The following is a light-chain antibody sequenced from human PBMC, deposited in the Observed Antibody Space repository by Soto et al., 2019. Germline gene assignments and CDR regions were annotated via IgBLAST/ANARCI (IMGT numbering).Light chain of an antibody. CDR1: SSDVGDYNF. CDR2: EVN. Sequence: QSALTQPPSASGSHGQSVTISCTGTSSDVGDYNFVSWYQQHPDKAPKLMIYEVNKRPSGVPNRFSGSKSGNTASLTVSGLQAEDEADYFCSSYAGNNNRYVFGTGTKLPVL. V-gene: IGLV2-8*01. J-gene: IGLJ1*01. CDR3: SSYAGNNNRYV.